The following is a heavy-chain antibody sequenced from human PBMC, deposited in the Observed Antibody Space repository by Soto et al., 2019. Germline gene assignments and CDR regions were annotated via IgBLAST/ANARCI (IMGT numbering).Heavy chain of an antibody. CDR3: AGGGCSGCWYFDL. CDR2: VIPIFGTT. J-gene: IGHJ2*01. CDR1: GGSFSSPT. Sequence: QVQLVQSGAEVKKPGSSVKVSCKASGGSFSSPTISWVRQAPGQGLEWMGGVIPIFGTTNYAQKFQGRVTITSDASSGTAYMELSCLKSEDTAVYYCAGGGCSGCWYFDLWGHGTLVTVSS. D-gene: IGHD1-26*01. V-gene: IGHV1-69*01.